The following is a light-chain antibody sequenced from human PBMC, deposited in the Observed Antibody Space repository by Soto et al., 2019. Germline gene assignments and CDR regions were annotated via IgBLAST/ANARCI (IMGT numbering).Light chain of an antibody. CDR2: GAS. Sequence: EIVLTQSPGTLSLSPGERATLSCRASQSVSSSYLAWYQQKPGQAPRLLIYGASSRATGIPDRFSGSGSGTDSTFTISRLEPEDFAVYYCQQYGSSPFGGGTKVDIK. J-gene: IGKJ4*01. V-gene: IGKV3-20*01. CDR3: QQYGSSP. CDR1: QSVSSSY.